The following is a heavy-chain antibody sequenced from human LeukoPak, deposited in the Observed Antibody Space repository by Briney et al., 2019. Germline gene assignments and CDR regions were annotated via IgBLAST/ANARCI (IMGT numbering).Heavy chain of an antibody. CDR2: ISGYNGNT. Sequence: GASVKVSCKASGYTFTSYGISWVRQAPGKGLEWMGWISGYNGNTNYAQKLQGRVTMTTDTSTSTAYMELRNLRSDDTAVYYCARGGEMATLADYWGQGALVTVSS. V-gene: IGHV1-18*01. CDR1: GYTFTSYG. CDR3: ARGGEMATLADY. D-gene: IGHD5-24*01. J-gene: IGHJ4*02.